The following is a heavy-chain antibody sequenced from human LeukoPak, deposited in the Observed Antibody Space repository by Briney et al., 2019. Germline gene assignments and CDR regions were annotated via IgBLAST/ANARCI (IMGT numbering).Heavy chain of an antibody. CDR3: AKEYSGSVGSFQY. CDR2: IHLSLGT. CDR1: SYSISSGYY. D-gene: IGHD1-26*01. J-gene: IGHJ4*01. V-gene: IGHV4-38-2*02. Sequence: SETLSLTCIVSSYSISSGYYWGWFRQPPGEGLEWIASIHLSLGTAYNPSLKSRVTISADTSKNQFSLKLSSVTAADAAFYYCAKEYSGSVGSFQYWGHGSLVTVSS.